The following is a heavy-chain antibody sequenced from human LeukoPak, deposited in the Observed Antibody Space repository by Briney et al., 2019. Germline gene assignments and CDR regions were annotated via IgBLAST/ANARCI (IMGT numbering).Heavy chain of an antibody. CDR2: INPNSGGT. CDR1: GYTFTGHY. J-gene: IGHJ6*03. CDR3: ARDRTFDWLRTDYYYYMDV. D-gene: IGHD3-9*01. Sequence: ASVKVSCKASGYTFTGHYMHWVRQAPGQGLEWMGWINPNSGGTNYAQKLQGRVTMTTDTSTSTAYMELRSLRSDDTAVYYCARDRTFDWLRTDYYYYMDVWGKGTTVTISS. V-gene: IGHV1-2*02.